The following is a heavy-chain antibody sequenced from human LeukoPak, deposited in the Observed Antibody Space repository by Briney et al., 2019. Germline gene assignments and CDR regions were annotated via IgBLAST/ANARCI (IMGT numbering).Heavy chain of an antibody. CDR3: ARRGIGHGMDV. V-gene: IGHV3-74*01. Sequence: GGSLRLSCAASGFTFNNYWIHWVRQVPGKGLVWVSRINNDGSSASYVDSVKGRFTISRDNAKNTLFLQMNSLRAEDTAVYYCARRGIGHGMDVWGQGTAVIVSS. J-gene: IGHJ6*02. D-gene: IGHD3-10*01. CDR1: GFTFNNYW. CDR2: INNDGSSA.